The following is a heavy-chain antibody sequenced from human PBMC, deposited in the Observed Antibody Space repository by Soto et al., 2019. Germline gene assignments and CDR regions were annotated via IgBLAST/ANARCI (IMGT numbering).Heavy chain of an antibody. Sequence: QVHLQESGPRLVKPSETLSLTCTVSGGSISNYYWSWIRQPPGRGLEWIGHIFYSGSTNYNPDLKSRVTISVDTSESQFSLKLSSVTAADTAVYYCAKDSGYNYGYFRWFDPWGQGTLVTVSS. CDR1: GGSISNYY. J-gene: IGHJ5*02. D-gene: IGHD5-18*01. CDR3: AKDSGYNYGYFRWFDP. V-gene: IGHV4-59*01. CDR2: IFYSGST.